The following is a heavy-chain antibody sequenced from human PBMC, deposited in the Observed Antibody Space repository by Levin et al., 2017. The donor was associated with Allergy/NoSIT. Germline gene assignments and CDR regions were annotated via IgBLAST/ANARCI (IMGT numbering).Heavy chain of an antibody. V-gene: IGHV3-23*01. D-gene: IGHD2-15*01. Sequence: PGGSLRLSCAASGLTFSSYAVNWVRRAPGKGLEWVSVISGSGGSTFYADSVKGRVTISRDNSKNTVFLQMHSLRVEDTAIYYCAKDSLHEEVSANFWYFDLWGRGTLVTVSS. CDR2: ISGSGGST. J-gene: IGHJ2*01. CDR1: GLTFSSYA. CDR3: AKDSLHEEVSANFWYFDL.